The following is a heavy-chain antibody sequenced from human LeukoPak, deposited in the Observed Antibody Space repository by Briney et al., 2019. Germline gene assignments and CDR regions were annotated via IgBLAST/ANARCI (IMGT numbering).Heavy chain of an antibody. CDR3: ARVAIYYYDSSGYFKPPPYYFDY. J-gene: IGHJ4*02. V-gene: IGHV3-21*01. D-gene: IGHD3-22*01. CDR2: ISSSSSYI. CDR1: GFTFSSYS. Sequence: GGSLRLSCAASGFTFSSYSMNWVRQAPGKGLEWVSSISSSSSYIYYADSVKGRFTISRDNAKNSLYLQMNSLRAEDAAVYYCARVAIYYYDSSGYFKPPPYYFDYWGQGTLVTVSS.